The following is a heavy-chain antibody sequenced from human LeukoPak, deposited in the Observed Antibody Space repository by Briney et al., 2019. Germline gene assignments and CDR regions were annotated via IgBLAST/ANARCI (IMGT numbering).Heavy chain of an antibody. CDR3: ARVGYSSSPVDY. Sequence: SVKVSCKASGGTFSSYAISWVRQAPGQGLEWMGRIIPILGIANYAQKFQGRVTITADKSTSTAYMELSSLRSEDTAVYYCARVGYSSSPVDYWGQGTLVTVSS. J-gene: IGHJ4*02. D-gene: IGHD6-13*01. V-gene: IGHV1-69*04. CDR2: IIPILGIA. CDR1: GGTFSSYA.